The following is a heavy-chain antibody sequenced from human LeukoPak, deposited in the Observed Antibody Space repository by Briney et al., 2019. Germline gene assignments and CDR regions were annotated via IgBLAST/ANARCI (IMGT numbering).Heavy chain of an antibody. D-gene: IGHD1-26*01. V-gene: IGHV3-48*04. CDR3: ARHSQLRGAFDI. J-gene: IGHJ3*02. CDR2: ISDSSGTI. Sequence: GGSLRLSCAASGFTFINYNMNWVRQAPGKGLEWIAYISDSSGTIYYADSVKGRFTISRDNAKNSLYLQMNSLRAEDTAVYYCARHSQLRGAFDIWGQGTMVTVSS. CDR1: GFTFINYN.